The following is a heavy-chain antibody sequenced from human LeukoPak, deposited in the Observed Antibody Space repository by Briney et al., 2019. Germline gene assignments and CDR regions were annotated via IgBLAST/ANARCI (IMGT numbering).Heavy chain of an antibody. CDR1: GGSFSGYY. Sequence: SETLSLTCAVYGGSFSGYYWSWIRQPPGKGLEWIGEINHSGSTNYNPSLKSRVTISVDTSKNQFSLKLSSVTAADTAVYYCARLASYSGYSGYDPGSWGQGTLVTVSS. CDR2: INHSGST. D-gene: IGHD5-12*01. V-gene: IGHV4-34*01. CDR3: ARLASYSGYSGYDPGS. J-gene: IGHJ4*02.